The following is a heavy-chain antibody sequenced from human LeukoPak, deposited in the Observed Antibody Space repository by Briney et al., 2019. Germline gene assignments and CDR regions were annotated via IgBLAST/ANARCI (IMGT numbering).Heavy chain of an antibody. CDR1: GFTFSSYA. CDR3: AKGGNGLRFLEWLFLYGN. CDR2: ISGSGGST. J-gene: IGHJ4*02. Sequence: GGSLRLSCAASGFTFSSYAMSWVRQAPWKGLEWVSAISGSGGSTYYADSVKGRFTISRDNSKNTLYLQMNSLRAEDTAVYYCAKGGNGLRFLEWLFLYGNWGQGTLVTVSS. V-gene: IGHV3-23*01. D-gene: IGHD3-3*01.